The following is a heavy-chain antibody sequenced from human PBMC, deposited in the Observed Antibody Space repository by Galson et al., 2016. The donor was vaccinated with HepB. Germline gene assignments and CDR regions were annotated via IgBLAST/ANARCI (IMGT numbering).Heavy chain of an antibody. CDR1: GFTFTTYA. D-gene: IGHD2-21*01. J-gene: IGHJ4*02. V-gene: IGHV3-23*01. Sequence: SLRLSCAASGFTFTTYAMSWVRQAPGKGLEWASSISGSGGSTYDTDAVKGRFTISRDNSKNTLDLQMNSLRAEDTAKYYCANPGTYLLYWGQGTLVTVSS. CDR2: ISGSGGST. CDR3: ANPGTYLLY.